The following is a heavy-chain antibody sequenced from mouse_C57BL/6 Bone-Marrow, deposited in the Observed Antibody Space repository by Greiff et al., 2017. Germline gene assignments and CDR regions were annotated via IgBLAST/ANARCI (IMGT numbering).Heavy chain of an antibody. Sequence: EVQGVESGGDLVKPGGSLKLSYAASGFTFSSYGMSWVRQTPDKRLEWVATISSGGSYTYYPDSVKGRFTISRDNAKNTLYLQMSSLKSEDTAMYYCARGGGYWFAYWGQGTLVTVSA. V-gene: IGHV5-6*01. J-gene: IGHJ3*01. D-gene: IGHD1-1*02. CDR2: ISSGGSYT. CDR3: ARGGGYWFAY. CDR1: GFTFSSYG.